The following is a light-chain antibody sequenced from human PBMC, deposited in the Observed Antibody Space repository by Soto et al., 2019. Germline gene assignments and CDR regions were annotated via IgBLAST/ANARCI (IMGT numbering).Light chain of an antibody. CDR1: SSDVGAYNS. CDR2: KGT. CDR3: CSYAPESNYV. J-gene: IGLJ1*01. Sequence: QSALSQPASVSGSPGQSITISCTGTSSDVGAYNSVSWYQQHPHRAPQVIIYKGTQRPSGVSNRFSGSTSGNAASLTISALQTDNEADYFCCSYAPESNYVCGNGTKVTV. V-gene: IGLV2-23*01.